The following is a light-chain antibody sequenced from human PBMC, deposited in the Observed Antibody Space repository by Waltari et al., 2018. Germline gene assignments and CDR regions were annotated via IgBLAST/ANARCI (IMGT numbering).Light chain of an antibody. CDR2: DSS. J-gene: IGKJ1*01. Sequence: IQMSQSPSSVPASVGDRATLTCRASQGISSRLAWYQQKPGNAPHLLISDSSSLHSGVPSRFSGSGSGTDFTLTISSLQPEDFATYYCLQVDSFPRTFGQGTKVEVK. V-gene: IGKV1-12*01. CDR3: LQVDSFPRT. CDR1: QGISSR.